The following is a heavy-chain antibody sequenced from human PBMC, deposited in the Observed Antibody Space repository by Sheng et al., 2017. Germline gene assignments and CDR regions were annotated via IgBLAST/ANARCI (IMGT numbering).Heavy chain of an antibody. CDR3: AKNYCSSTSCYTAPDAFDI. D-gene: IGHD2-2*02. J-gene: IGHJ3*02. Sequence: QLQLQESGPGLVKPSETRSLTCTVSGGSIRSSSYYWGWIRQPPGKGLEWIGSIYYSGSTYYNPSLKSRVTISVDTSKNQFSLKLSSVTAADTAVYYCAKNYCSSTSCYTAPDAFDIWGQGTMVIVSS. CDR2: IYYSGST. CDR1: GGSIRSSSYY. V-gene: IGHV4-39*07.